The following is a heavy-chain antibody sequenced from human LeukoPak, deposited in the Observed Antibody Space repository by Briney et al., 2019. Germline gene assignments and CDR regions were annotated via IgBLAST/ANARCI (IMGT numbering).Heavy chain of an antibody. D-gene: IGHD6-13*01. Sequence: ASVKVSCKASGYTFTSYAMHWVRQAPGQRLEWMGWINAGNGNTKYSQEFQGRVTITRDTSASTAYMELSSLRSEDMAVYYCARGMGSSWYSNYYYMDVWGKGTTVTVSS. CDR3: ARGMGSSWYSNYYYMDV. J-gene: IGHJ6*03. CDR1: GYTFTSYA. V-gene: IGHV1-3*03. CDR2: INAGNGNT.